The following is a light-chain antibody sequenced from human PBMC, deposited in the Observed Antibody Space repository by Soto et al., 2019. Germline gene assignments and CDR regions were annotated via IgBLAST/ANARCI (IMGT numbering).Light chain of an antibody. CDR2: DVS. Sequence: EIVMTQSTATLSVSPGERVTLSCGASQNIWNKLAWYQQKPGQTPRLLMYDVSSRASGIPARFTGSGYQTEFNLTINSLQSEDFAVYYCQHYNDWPLTFGGGTKVDIK. CDR3: QHYNDWPLT. CDR1: QNIWNK. V-gene: IGKV3-15*01. J-gene: IGKJ4*01.